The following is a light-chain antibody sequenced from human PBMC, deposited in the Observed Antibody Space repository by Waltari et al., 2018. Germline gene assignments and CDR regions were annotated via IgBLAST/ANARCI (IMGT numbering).Light chain of an antibody. CDR2: GAS. J-gene: IGKJ2*01. CDR3: QQYGSSPPYI. V-gene: IGKV3-20*01. Sequence: EIVLTQSPGTLSLSPGERAPLSCRASQSISSIYLAWYQQKPGQAPRLLIYGASSRATGIPDRFSGSGSGTDSTLTISRLEPEDFAVYYCQQYGSSPPYIFGQGTKLEIK. CDR1: QSISSIY.